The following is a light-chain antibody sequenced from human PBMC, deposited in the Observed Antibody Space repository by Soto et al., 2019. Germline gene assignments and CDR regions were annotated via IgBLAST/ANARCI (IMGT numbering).Light chain of an antibody. CDR1: SSTIGAGFD. V-gene: IGLV1-40*01. CDR3: QSYDSSLSVVV. CDR2: VNN. J-gene: IGLJ2*01. Sequence: QLVLTQPPSVSGAPGQRVTISCIGSSSTIGAGFDVHWYQHLPGTAPKLLIYVNNNRPSGVPDRFSGSTSGTSASLAITGLPAEDEADYYCQSYDSSLSVVVFGGGTKVTVL.